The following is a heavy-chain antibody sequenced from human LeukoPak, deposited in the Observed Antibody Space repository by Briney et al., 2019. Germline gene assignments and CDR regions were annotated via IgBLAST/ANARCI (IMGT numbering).Heavy chain of an antibody. Sequence: SVKVSCKASGGTFSSYAISWVRQAPGQGLEWMGGIIPIFGTANYALKFQGRVTITADESTSTAYMELSSLRSEDTAVYYCASPADAYYYDSSGYLPVGGGWGQGTLVTVSS. V-gene: IGHV1-69*13. CDR3: ASPADAYYYDSSGYLPVGGG. D-gene: IGHD3-22*01. CDR2: IIPIFGTA. CDR1: GGTFSSYA. J-gene: IGHJ4*02.